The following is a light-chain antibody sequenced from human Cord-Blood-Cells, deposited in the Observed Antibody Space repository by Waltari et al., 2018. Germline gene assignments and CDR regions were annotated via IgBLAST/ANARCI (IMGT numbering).Light chain of an antibody. V-gene: IGLV2-8*01. CDR3: SSYAGSNNLG. Sequence: QSALTQPPSASGSPGQSVTISCTGTSSDVGGYNYVSWYQQHPGKAPKLMIYEVSKRPSGVPELCSGSKSGTTASLTVSGLQAEDEADYYCSSYAGSNNLGFGTGTKVTVL. CDR1: SSDVGGYNY. J-gene: IGLJ1*01. CDR2: EVS.